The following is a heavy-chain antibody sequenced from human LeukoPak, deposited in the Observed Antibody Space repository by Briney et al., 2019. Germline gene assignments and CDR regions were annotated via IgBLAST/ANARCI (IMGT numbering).Heavy chain of an antibody. D-gene: IGHD6-19*01. CDR2: IYYSGST. CDR1: GGSISSGGYY. V-gene: IGHV4-61*08. CDR3: ARQLRGEAVAGHLQPFDY. Sequence: PSETLSLTCTVSGGSISSGGYYWSWIRQPPGKGLEWIGYIYYSGSTNYNPSLKSRVTISVDTSKNQFSLKLSSVTAADTAVYFCARQLRGEAVAGHLQPFDYWGQGTLVTVSS. J-gene: IGHJ4*02.